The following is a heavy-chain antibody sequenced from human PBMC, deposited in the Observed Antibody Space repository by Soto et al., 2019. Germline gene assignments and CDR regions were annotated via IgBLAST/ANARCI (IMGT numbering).Heavy chain of an antibody. J-gene: IGHJ5*02. Sequence: ASVKVSCKVSGYTLTELSMHWVRQAPGKGLEWMGGFDPEDGETIYAQKFQGRVTMTEDTSTDTAYMELSSLRSEDTAVYYCATDHAGSSSSRWFDPWGQGTLVTVSS. D-gene: IGHD6-6*01. CDR2: FDPEDGET. V-gene: IGHV1-24*01. CDR1: GYTLTELS. CDR3: ATDHAGSSSSRWFDP.